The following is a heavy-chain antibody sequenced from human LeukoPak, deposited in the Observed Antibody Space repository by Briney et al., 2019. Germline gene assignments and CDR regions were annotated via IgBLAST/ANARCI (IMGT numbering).Heavy chain of an antibody. D-gene: IGHD3-16*01. Sequence: GGSLRLSCAASGFTFSDHYMIWVRQAPGKGLEWVSLIYSSGATYYGDSVKGRFTISRDNSKNTLFLQLNSLRVEDTAVYYCARGVDYDRTFDSWGQGTLVTVSS. V-gene: IGHV3-53*01. CDR3: ARGVDYDRTFDS. CDR2: IYSSGAT. J-gene: IGHJ4*02. CDR1: GFTFSDHY.